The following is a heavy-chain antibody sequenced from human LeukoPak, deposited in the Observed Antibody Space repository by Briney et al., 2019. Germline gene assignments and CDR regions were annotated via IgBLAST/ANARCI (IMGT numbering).Heavy chain of an antibody. Sequence: SETLSLTCTVSGGSISSYYWSWIRQPAGKGLEWIGYIYYSGSTNYNPSLKSRVTISVDTSKNQFSLKLSSVTAADTAVYYCARDATPGYMDVWGKGTTVTVSS. CDR1: GGSISSYY. V-gene: IGHV4-59*01. CDR3: ARDATPGYMDV. CDR2: IYYSGST. J-gene: IGHJ6*03.